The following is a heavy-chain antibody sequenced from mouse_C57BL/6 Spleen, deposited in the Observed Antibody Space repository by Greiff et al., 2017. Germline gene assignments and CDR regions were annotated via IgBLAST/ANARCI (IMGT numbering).Heavy chain of an antibody. D-gene: IGHD1-1*01. J-gene: IGHJ1*03. CDR2: ISSGSSTI. Sequence: EVMLVESGGGLVKPGGSLKLSCAASGFTFSDYGMHWVRQAPEKGLEWVAYISSGSSTIYYADTVKGRFTISRDNAKNTLFLQMTSLRSEDTAMYYCAIYYYGSSPYWYFDVWGTGTTVTVSS. V-gene: IGHV5-17*01. CDR3: AIYYYGSSPYWYFDV. CDR1: GFTFSDYG.